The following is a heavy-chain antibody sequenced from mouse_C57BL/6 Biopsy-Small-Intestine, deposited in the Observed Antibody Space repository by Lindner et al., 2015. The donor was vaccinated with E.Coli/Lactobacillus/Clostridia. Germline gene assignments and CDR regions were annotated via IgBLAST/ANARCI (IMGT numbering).Heavy chain of an antibody. D-gene: IGHD1-1*01. V-gene: IGHV1-54*01. CDR2: INPGSGGT. J-gene: IGHJ2*01. CDR3: ARSSSTVGYYFDY. CDR1: GYAFTNYL. Sequence: ESGYAFTNYLIEWVKQRPGQGLEWIGVINPGSGGTNYNEKFKGKATLTADKSSSTAYMQLSSLTSEDSAVYYCARSSSTVGYYFDYWGQGTTLTVSS.